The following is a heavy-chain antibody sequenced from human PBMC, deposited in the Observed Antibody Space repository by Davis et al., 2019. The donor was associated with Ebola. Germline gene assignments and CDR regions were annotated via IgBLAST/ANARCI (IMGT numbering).Heavy chain of an antibody. CDR1: GYTFTGYY. J-gene: IGHJ6*02. CDR2: IIPIFGTA. Sequence: SVKVSCKASGYTFTGYYMHWVRQAPGQGLEWMGGIIPIFGTANYAQKFQGRVTITADKSTSTAYMELSSLRSEDTAVYYCARDDIVVVVAATSYGMDVWGQGTTVTVSS. D-gene: IGHD2-15*01. CDR3: ARDDIVVVVAATSYGMDV. V-gene: IGHV1-69*06.